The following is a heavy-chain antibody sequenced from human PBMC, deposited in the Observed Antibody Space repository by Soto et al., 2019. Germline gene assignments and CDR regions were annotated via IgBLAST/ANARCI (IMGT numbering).Heavy chain of an antibody. V-gene: IGHV1-69*02. CDR1: GGTFSSYT. CDR2: IIPILGIA. Sequence: QVQLVQSGAEVKKPGSSVKVSCKASGGTFSSYTISWVRQAPGQGLEWMGRIIPILGIANYAQKFQGRVTITADKSTSTAYMELSSLRSEDTAVYYCARSIVVVPAAIAAFDIWGQGTMVTVSS. D-gene: IGHD2-2*01. J-gene: IGHJ3*02. CDR3: ARSIVVVPAAIAAFDI.